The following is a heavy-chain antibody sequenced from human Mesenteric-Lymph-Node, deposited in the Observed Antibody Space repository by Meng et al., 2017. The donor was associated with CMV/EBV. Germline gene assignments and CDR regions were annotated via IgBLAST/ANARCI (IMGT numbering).Heavy chain of an antibody. CDR1: GGSISNYF. CDR3: AREIRFLEYMDV. Sequence: SQTLSLTGTVSGGSISNYFWSWIRQPPGKRLEWIGYIYYSGSASGSTNYNPSVRSRVTILGDTSKKQFSLRLRSVTAADTAVYYCAREIRFLEYMDVWGQGTTVTVSS. J-gene: IGHJ6*02. D-gene: IGHD3-3*01. CDR2: IYYSGSASGST. V-gene: IGHV4-59*01.